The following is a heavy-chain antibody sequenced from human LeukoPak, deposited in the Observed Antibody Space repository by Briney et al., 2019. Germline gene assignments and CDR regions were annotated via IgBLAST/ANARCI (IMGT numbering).Heavy chain of an antibody. D-gene: IGHD1-26*01. Sequence: SETLSLTCAVSGYSISSGYYWGWIRQPPGKGLEWIGTIHHSGRTYYNPSLKSRVTISEDTSKNQFSLKLSSVTAADTAVYYCARGATTAFHFDYWGQGTLVTVSS. J-gene: IGHJ4*02. V-gene: IGHV4-38-2*01. CDR2: IHHSGRT. CDR3: ARGATTAFHFDY. CDR1: GYSISSGYY.